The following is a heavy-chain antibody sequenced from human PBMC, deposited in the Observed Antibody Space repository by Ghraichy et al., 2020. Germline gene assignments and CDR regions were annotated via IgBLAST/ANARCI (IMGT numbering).Heavy chain of an antibody. CDR1: GFTFSSNA. J-gene: IGHJ6*03. V-gene: IGHV3-23*01. CDR3: AKDGHKTYYYYYMDV. CDR2: ISGDGDGT. Sequence: GESLRLSCAVSGFTFSSNAMTWVRQAPGKGLEWVSTISGDGDGTYYADSVKGRFTISRDNSKNTLYLQMNSLRAEDTAIYYCAKDGHKTYYYYYMDVWGKGTTITVSS.